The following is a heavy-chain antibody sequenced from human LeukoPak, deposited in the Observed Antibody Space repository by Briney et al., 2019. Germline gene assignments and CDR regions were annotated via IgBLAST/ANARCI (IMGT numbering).Heavy chain of an antibody. Sequence: PSETLSLTCTVSGGSISSSSYYWGWIRQPPGKGLEWIGSIYYSGSTYYNPSLKSRVTISVDTSKNQFSLKLSSVTAADTAVYYCARSFKLRFLVSYWGQGTLVTVSS. CDR1: GGSISSSSYY. V-gene: IGHV4-39*01. CDR3: ARSFKLRFLVSY. J-gene: IGHJ4*02. CDR2: IYYSGST. D-gene: IGHD3-3*01.